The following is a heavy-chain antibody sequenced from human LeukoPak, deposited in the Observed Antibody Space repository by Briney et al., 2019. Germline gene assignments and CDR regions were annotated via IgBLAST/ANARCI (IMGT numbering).Heavy chain of an antibody. CDR1: GFSFSNYG. CDR2: IWYDGSNK. V-gene: IGHV3-33*01. CDR3: ARAAMVRGVDYFDY. J-gene: IGHJ4*02. D-gene: IGHD3-10*01. Sequence: GGSLRLSCAASGFSFSNYGMHWVRQAPGKGLEWVAVIWYDGSNKYYADSVKGRFTISRDNSKNTLYLQMNSLRAEDTAVYFCARAAMVRGVDYFDYWGQGTLVTVSS.